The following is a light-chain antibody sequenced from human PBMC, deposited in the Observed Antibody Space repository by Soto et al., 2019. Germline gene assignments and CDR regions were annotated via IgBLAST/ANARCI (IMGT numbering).Light chain of an antibody. CDR3: CSYAGSSTFV. CDR2: EGT. J-gene: IGLJ1*01. CDR1: SSDVGSYNL. V-gene: IGLV2-23*01. Sequence: QSVLTQPASVSGSPGQSITISCTGTSSDVGSYNLVSWYQQHPGKAPKFMIYEGTERPSGVSNRFSVSKSGDTASLTISGLQAEDEADYYCCSYAGSSTFVFGTGTKVTVL.